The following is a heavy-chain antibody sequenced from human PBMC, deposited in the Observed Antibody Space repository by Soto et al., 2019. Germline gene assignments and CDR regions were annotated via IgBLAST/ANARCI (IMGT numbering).Heavy chain of an antibody. Sequence: SETLSLTCAVYGGSFSGYYWIWIRQPPGKGLEWIGEINHSGSTNYNPSLKSRVTISVDTSKNQFSLKLSSVTAADTAVYYCARGSTKPAAILGLYYYGMDVWGQGTTVTVSS. CDR3: ARGSTKPAAILGLYYYGMDV. V-gene: IGHV4-34*01. CDR2: INHSGST. CDR1: GGSFSGYY. D-gene: IGHD2-2*02. J-gene: IGHJ6*02.